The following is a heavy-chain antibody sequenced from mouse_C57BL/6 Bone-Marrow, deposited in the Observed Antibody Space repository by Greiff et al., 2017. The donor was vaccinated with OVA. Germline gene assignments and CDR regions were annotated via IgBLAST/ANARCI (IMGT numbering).Heavy chain of an antibody. V-gene: IGHV5-16*01. CDR1: GFTFSDYY. CDR3: ARDEGRGVFDY. J-gene: IGHJ2*01. Sequence: DVKLVESEGGLVQPGSSMKLSCTASGFTFSDYYMAWVRQVPEKGLEWVANINYDGSSTYYLDSLKSRFIISRDNAKNILYLQMSSLKSEDTATYYCARDEGRGVFDYWGQGTTLTVSS. CDR2: INYDGSST.